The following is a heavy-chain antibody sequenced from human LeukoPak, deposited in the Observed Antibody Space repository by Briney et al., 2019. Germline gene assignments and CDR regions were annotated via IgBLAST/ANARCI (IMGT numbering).Heavy chain of an antibody. D-gene: IGHD5-12*01. V-gene: IGHV1-2*02. CDR2: INPNSGGT. CDR1: GYTFTGYY. J-gene: IGHJ5*02. Sequence: ASVKVSCKASGYTFTGYYMHWVRQAPGQGLEWMGWINPNSGGTNYAQKFQGRVAMTRDTSISTAYMELSRLRSDDTAVYYCVLYPPTRGYSGYGQTNWFDPWGQGTLVTVSS. CDR3: VLYPPTRGYSGYGQTNWFDP.